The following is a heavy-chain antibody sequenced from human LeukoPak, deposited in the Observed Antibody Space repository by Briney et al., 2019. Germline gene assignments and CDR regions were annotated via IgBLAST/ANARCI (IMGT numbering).Heavy chain of an antibody. Sequence: GGSLRLSCAASGFTFSSYAISWIRQAPGKGLGWGSYISSIGSTIYYADSVEGRFTISRDNAKNSLYLQMNSLRDEDTAVYYCARDHFQNLDYWGQGTLVTVSS. D-gene: IGHD2/OR15-2a*01. CDR1: GFTFSSYA. J-gene: IGHJ4*02. CDR2: ISSIGSTI. CDR3: ARDHFQNLDY. V-gene: IGHV3-11*01.